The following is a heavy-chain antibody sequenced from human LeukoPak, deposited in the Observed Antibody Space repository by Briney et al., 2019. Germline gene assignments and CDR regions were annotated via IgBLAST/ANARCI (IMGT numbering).Heavy chain of an antibody. D-gene: IGHD5-18*01. J-gene: IGHJ4*02. V-gene: IGHV3-30-3*01. Sequence: PGGSLRLSCAASGFTFSSYWMSWVRQAPGKGLEWVAVISYDGSNKYYADSVKGRFTISRDNSKNTLYLQMNSLRAEDTAVYYCARDGAYSYASPLDYWGQGTLVTVSS. CDR3: ARDGAYSYASPLDY. CDR2: ISYDGSNK. CDR1: GFTFSSYW.